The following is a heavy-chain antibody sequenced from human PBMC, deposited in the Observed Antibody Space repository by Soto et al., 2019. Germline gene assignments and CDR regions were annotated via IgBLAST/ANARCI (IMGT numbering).Heavy chain of an antibody. J-gene: IGHJ4*02. D-gene: IGHD6-13*01. CDR1: GFSLSTSGGN. CDR3: THRRPSHSIPYISSWYVDY. CDR2: IYWNDDE. V-gene: IGHV2-5*01. Sequence: PAPTLANPTQTLTLTCTFSGFSLSTSGGNVGPILPPTGKALEWLALIYWNDDERYNPSLKTRLTITKDTSKNQVVLIMTNIEPGDTATYYCTHRRPSHSIPYISSWYVDYWGQGTLVTVS.